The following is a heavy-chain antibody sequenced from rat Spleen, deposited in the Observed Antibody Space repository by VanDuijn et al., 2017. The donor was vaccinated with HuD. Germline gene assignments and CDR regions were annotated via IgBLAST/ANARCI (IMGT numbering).Heavy chain of an antibody. CDR1: GFSLSNYG. V-gene: IGHV2-13*01. J-gene: IGHJ2*01. Sequence: QVQLKESGPGLVKPSLTLSLTCTVSGFSLSNYGVFWVRQPPGKGLEWMGGIWGDGSTDYNSALKSRLSISRDTSKSQVFLQMNSLQTEDTAMYFCARGSAYFDYWGQGVMVTVSS. CDR2: IWGDGST. D-gene: IGHD3-2*01. CDR3: ARGSAYFDY.